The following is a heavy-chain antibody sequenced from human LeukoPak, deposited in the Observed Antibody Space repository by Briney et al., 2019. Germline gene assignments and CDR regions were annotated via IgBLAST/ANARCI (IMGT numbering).Heavy chain of an antibody. CDR3: ARGLVGGGYSNAFEY. Sequence: GGPLRLSCAASGITVGSNYMNWVRQVPGKGREWVSVIYTGGRIYYADSVKGRFTISRDNSKDTLYLQMNSLRAEDTVVDYCARGLVGGGYSNAFEYWGQGNLVTVST. D-gene: IGHD5-18*01. CDR1: GITVGSNY. CDR2: IYTGGRI. V-gene: IGHV3-66*01. J-gene: IGHJ4*02.